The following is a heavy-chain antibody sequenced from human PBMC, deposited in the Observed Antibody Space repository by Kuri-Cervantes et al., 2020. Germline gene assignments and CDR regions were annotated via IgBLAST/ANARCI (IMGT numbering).Heavy chain of an antibody. CDR1: GYTFTSYG. V-gene: IGHV1-69*13. J-gene: IGHJ4*02. Sequence: SVKVSCKASGYTFTSYGISWVRQAPGQGLEWMGGIIPIFGTANYAQKFQGRVTITADESTSTAYMELSSLRSEDTAVYYCARANYFERSAYPTFDYWGQGILVTVSS. D-gene: IGHD3-22*01. CDR2: IIPIFGTA. CDR3: ARANYFERSAYPTFDY.